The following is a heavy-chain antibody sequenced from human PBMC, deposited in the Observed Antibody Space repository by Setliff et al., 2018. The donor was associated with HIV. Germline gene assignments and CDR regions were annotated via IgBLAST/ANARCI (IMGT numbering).Heavy chain of an antibody. V-gene: IGHV3-7*03. Sequence: GGSLRLSCIASGFTFSKFWMSWVRQAPGKGLEWVATIDQDESEIYYVDSVKGRFTVSRDNAKNSLYLQMNSLRVEDTAVYYCANVHRALADTYWGLGTLVTVSS. D-gene: IGHD6-19*01. CDR1: GFTFSKFW. CDR2: IDQDESEI. CDR3: ANVHRALADTY. J-gene: IGHJ4*02.